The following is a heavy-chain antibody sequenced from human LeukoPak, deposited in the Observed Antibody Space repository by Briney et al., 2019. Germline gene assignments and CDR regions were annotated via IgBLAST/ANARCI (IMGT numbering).Heavy chain of an antibody. J-gene: IGHJ4*02. CDR2: ISGGGSTI. D-gene: IGHD2-15*01. CDR1: GFTFSDYY. V-gene: IGHV3-11*01. Sequence: GGSLRLSCAASGFTFSDYYMSWTRQAPGKGLEWISYISGGGSTIYYADSVKGRFTISRDNAKNSLYLQMNSLRAEDTAVYYCARLHVKFYCSGGSCYPGHWGQGILVTVSS. CDR3: ARLHVKFYCSGGSCYPGH.